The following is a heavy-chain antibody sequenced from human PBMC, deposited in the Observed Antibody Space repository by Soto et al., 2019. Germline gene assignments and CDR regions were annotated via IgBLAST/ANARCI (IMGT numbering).Heavy chain of an antibody. J-gene: IGHJ4*02. CDR1: GGPVGYTSFY. CDR3: ASCPQNCITTSPCCLFFDY. Sequence: SETLSLTCDVSGGPVGYTSFYWGWLRQSPGKGLEWIGSVHHSVTTYYNPSLKGRVTISMDTSKNQFSLRLTSVTAADTAVYYCASCPQNCITTSPCCLFFDYWGQGTLVTVS. CDR2: VHHSVTT. D-gene: IGHD2-2*01. V-gene: IGHV4-39*01.